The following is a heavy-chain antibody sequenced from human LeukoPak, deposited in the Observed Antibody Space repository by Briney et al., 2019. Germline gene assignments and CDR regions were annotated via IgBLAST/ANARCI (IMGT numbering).Heavy chain of an antibody. J-gene: IGHJ4*02. CDR3: ARMAYRLGDFDY. V-gene: IGHV2-70*11. Sequence: SGPTLANPTQTLTLTCTFSGFSLRTSGMCVSWIRQPPGKALEWLARIDCDDDRYYSTSLKTRLTISTDTTKNQVVLTMTNMDPVDTATYYCARMAYRLGDFDYWGQGTLVTVSS. CDR2: IDCDDDR. D-gene: IGHD1-26*01. CDR1: GFSLRTSGMC.